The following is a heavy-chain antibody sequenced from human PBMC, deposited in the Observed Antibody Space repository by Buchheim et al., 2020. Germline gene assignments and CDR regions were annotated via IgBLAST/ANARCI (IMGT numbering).Heavy chain of an antibody. D-gene: IGHD3-10*01. J-gene: IGHJ6*02. V-gene: IGHV1-2*04. Sequence: QVQLVQSGAEVKKPGASVKVSCKASGYTFTGYYMHWVRQAPGQGLEWMGWINPNSGGTNYAQKFQGWVNMTRDTSISTAYMELSRLRSDDTAVYYCARAGVVLLWFGELLFRNYGMDVWGQGTT. CDR2: INPNSGGT. CDR3: ARAGVVLLWFGELLFRNYGMDV. CDR1: GYTFTGYY.